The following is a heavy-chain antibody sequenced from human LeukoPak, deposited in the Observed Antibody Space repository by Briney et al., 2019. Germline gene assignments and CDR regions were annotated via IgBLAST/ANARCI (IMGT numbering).Heavy chain of an antibody. Sequence: QPGGSLRLSXAASGFTFDDYAMHWVRQTPGKGLEWVSLISWDGGSTYYADSVKGRFTISRDNSKNSLYLQMNSLRAEDTALYYCASDDYDYVWGSYRRRDAFDIWGQGTMVTVSS. J-gene: IGHJ3*02. V-gene: IGHV3-43D*04. CDR2: ISWDGGST. D-gene: IGHD3-16*02. CDR3: ASDDYDYVWGSYRRRDAFDI. CDR1: GFTFDDYA.